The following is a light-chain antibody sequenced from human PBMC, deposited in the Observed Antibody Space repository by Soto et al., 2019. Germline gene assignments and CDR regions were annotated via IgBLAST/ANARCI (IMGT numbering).Light chain of an antibody. CDR3: QQYGSSGT. CDR2: GAS. V-gene: IGKV3-20*01. Sequence: PGKRVTLSCRASQSVSSSYLSWYQQKPGQAPRLLIYGASNRATGIPDRFSGSGSGTDFTLTISRLEPEDFAVYYCQQYGSSGTFGQGTKVDIK. J-gene: IGKJ1*01. CDR1: QSVSSSY.